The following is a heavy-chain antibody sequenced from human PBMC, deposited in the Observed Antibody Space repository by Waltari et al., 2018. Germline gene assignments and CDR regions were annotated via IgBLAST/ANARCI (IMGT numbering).Heavy chain of an antibody. CDR2: INPSGGST. V-gene: IGHV1-46*01. D-gene: IGHD2-21*01. Sequence: QVQLVQSGAEVKKPGASVKLSCKTSEYTFTSSYIHWVRQAHGQGLEWMGIINPSGGSTIYAQKFQGRVTMTRDTSTSTVYMELSSLRSDDTAVYYCALDTGALWMDVWGQGTTVTVSS. CDR3: ALDTGALWMDV. CDR1: EYTFTSSY. J-gene: IGHJ6*02.